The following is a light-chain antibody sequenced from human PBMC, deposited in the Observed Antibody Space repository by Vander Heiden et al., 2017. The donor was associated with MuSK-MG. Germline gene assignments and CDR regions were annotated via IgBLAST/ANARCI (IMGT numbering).Light chain of an antibody. V-gene: IGKV4-1*01. CDR1: QSVLYSSNNKNY. CDR2: WAS. CDR3: QQDDSTPLT. Sequence: DIVMTQSPDSLAVSLGERATINRKSSQSVLYSSNNKNYLAWYQQKPGQPPKLLIYWASTRESGVPDRFSGSGSGTDFTLTISSLQAEDVAVYYCQQDDSTPLTFGQGTKVEIK. J-gene: IGKJ1*01.